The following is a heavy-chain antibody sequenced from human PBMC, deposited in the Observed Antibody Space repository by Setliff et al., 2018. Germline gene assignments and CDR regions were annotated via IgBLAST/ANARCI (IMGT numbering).Heavy chain of an antibody. CDR2: IYTSGST. V-gene: IGHV4-61*09. CDR3: ASAAAGYCSGRSCYAKLYFDY. CDR1: GGSINNGSYY. Sequence: LSLTCTVSGGSINNGSYYWSWIRQPAGKGLEWIGHIYTSGSTNYNPSLKSRVTISVDTSKNQFSLKLSSVTAADTAVYYCASAAAGYCSGRSCYAKLYFDYWGQGTLVTVSS. D-gene: IGHD2-15*01. J-gene: IGHJ4*02.